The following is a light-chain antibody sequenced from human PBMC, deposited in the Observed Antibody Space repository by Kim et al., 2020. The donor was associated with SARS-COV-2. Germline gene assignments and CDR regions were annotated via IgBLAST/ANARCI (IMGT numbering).Light chain of an antibody. J-gene: IGKJ1*01. V-gene: IGKV1-5*03. CDR1: QAITMW. CDR2: QAS. CDR3: QQSHTLWT. Sequence: DIQMTQSPSTLSSSVADRVTITCRASQAITMWMAWFQQRSGEAPRLLIYQASNLESGVASRFSSSGSGTEFTLTISSLQPDDFATYYCQQSHTLWTFGQGTRVDIK.